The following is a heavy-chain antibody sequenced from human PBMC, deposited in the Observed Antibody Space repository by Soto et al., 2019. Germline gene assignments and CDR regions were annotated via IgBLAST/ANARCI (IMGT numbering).Heavy chain of an antibody. CDR3: ARDYYDSSDYTTNWFDP. CDR2: IYHTGNT. J-gene: IGHJ5*02. D-gene: IGHD3-22*01. Sequence: SETLSLTCTVSGGSISNSRYYWAWIRQPPGKGLEWIGSIYHTGNTYYSPSLRSRVTISVDTSKNQFSLKLTSVTAADTAVYYCARDYYDSSDYTTNWFDPWGQGTLVTVS. V-gene: IGHV4-39*01. CDR1: GGSISNSRYY.